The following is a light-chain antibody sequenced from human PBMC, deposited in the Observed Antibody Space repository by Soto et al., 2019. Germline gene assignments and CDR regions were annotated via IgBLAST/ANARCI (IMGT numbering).Light chain of an antibody. V-gene: IGKV2-28*01. J-gene: IGKJ1*01. CDR2: LGS. CDR3: MQPLQSWT. CDR1: RSLLHSNGYNY. Sequence: DVVMTQSPLSLPVTPGEPASISCRSSRSLLHSNGYNYLDWYLQRPGQSPQPLIYLGSNRASGVPDRFSGSGSGTDFTLKSSRVEAEDVGVYYCMQPLQSWTFGQGTKVDIK.